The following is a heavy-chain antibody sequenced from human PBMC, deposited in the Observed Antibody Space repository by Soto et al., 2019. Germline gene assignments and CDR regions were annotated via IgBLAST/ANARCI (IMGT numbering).Heavy chain of an antibody. J-gene: IGHJ4*02. CDR2: IYYSGST. Sequence: PSETLSLTCTVSGGSVSSGSYYWSWIRQPPGKGLEWIGYIYYSGSTNYNPSLKSRVTISVDTSKNQFSLKLSSVTAADTAVYYCARAAMGGSSWPFDYWGQGTLVTVSS. D-gene: IGHD6-13*01. CDR1: GGSVSSGSYY. CDR3: ARAAMGGSSWPFDY. V-gene: IGHV4-61*01.